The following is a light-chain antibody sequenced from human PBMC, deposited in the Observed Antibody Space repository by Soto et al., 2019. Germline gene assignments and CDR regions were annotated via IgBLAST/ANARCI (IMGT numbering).Light chain of an antibody. V-gene: IGLV2-14*01. CDR2: DVT. J-gene: IGLJ1*01. Sequence: QSALTQPASVSGSPGQSITIPCTGTSSDVGAYDFVSWYQHSPGKAPKLVTFDVTHRPPGISDRFSGSKSANTASLTISGLQAADEAFYYCSSYTTRSTLVFGGGTKVTVL. CDR1: SSDVGAYDF. CDR3: SSYTTRSTLV.